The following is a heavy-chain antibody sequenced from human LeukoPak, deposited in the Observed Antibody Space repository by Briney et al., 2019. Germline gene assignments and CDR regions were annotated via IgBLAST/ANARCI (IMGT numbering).Heavy chain of an antibody. J-gene: IGHJ4*02. CDR2: IKQDGSEK. D-gene: IGHD3-3*01. CDR3: ARYYDFWSGYLAGYFDY. CDR1: GFTFSSYG. V-gene: IGHV3-7*01. Sequence: GGSLRLSCAASGFTFSSYGMSWVRQAPGKGLEWVANIKQDGSEKYYVDSVKGRFTISRDNAKNSLYLQMNSLRAEDTAVYYCARYYDFWSGYLAGYFDYWGQGTLVTVSS.